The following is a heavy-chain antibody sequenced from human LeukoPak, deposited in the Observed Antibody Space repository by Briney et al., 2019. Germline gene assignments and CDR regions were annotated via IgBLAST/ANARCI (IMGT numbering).Heavy chain of an antibody. CDR1: GFNFNHHG. V-gene: IGHV3-30*02. CDR2: IRHDGSNK. Sequence: PGVSLRLSCAASGFNFNHHGMPWLPQAPGKGVKGVAFIRHDGSNKYYADSVRGRFTISRDNSKNTLYLEMNSLRAEDTAVYYCAKDSRSYYSGGSCYPFDYWGQGTLVTVSS. J-gene: IGHJ4*02. D-gene: IGHD2-15*01. CDR3: AKDSRSYYSGGSCYPFDY.